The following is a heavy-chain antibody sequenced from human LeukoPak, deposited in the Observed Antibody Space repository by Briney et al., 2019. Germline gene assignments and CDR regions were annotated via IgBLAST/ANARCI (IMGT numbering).Heavy chain of an antibody. CDR2: IHTNFDGGVI. D-gene: IGHD3-3*02. Sequence: GGSPRLSCVVSGITFSDVWMSWVRQAPGKGLEWVGRIHTNFDGGVIDYAAPVQGRFTISRDDSKNTLYLQMNYLKTEDTAMYYCTVRSSIWGQGTQVTVSS. V-gene: IGHV3-15*01. J-gene: IGHJ4*02. CDR1: GITFSDVW. CDR3: TVRSSI.